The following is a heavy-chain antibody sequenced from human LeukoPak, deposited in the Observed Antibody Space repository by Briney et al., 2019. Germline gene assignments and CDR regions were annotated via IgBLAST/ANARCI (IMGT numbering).Heavy chain of an antibody. CDR2: INFDESST. D-gene: IGHD6-13*01. Sequence: GGSLRLSCAASGFTFSNYWMHWVRQAPGKGLVWVSRINFDESSTSYADSVKGRFTISRDNAQSSLYLQMNSLRADDTGVYYCAGADSGSWDFGRGAQGTLVTVSS. V-gene: IGHV3-74*01. CDR3: AGADSGSWDFGR. CDR1: GFTFSNYW. J-gene: IGHJ4*02.